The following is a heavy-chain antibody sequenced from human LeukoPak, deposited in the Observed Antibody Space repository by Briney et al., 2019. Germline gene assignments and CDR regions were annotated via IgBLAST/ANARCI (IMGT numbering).Heavy chain of an antibody. CDR3: ARDRGWFGESAVDY. Sequence: GASVKVSCKASGYTFTSYGISWVRQAPGQGLEWMGWINPNSGGTNYAQKFQGRVTMTRDTSISTAYMELSRLRSDDTAVYYCARDRGWFGESAVDYWGQGTLVTVSS. CDR2: INPNSGGT. D-gene: IGHD3-10*01. CDR1: GYTFTSYG. V-gene: IGHV1-2*02. J-gene: IGHJ4*02.